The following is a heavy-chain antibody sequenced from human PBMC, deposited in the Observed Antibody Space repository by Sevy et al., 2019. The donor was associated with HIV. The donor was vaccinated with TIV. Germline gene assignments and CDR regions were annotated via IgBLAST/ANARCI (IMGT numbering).Heavy chain of an antibody. CDR1: GGSISSSTYY. D-gene: IGHD6-19*01. V-gene: IGHV4-39*01. CDR2: IYYSGST. J-gene: IGHJ4*02. CDR3: ARHGGIAVATLDY. Sequence: SETLSLACTVSGGSISSSTYYWGWIRQPPGKGLEWIASIYYSGSTYYNVSLESRVTISVDMSENQFSLRLSSVTAADTAVYYCARHGGIAVATLDYWGQGTLVTVSS.